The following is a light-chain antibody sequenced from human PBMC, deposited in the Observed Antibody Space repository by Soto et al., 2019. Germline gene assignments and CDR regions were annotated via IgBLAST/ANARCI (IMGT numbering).Light chain of an antibody. J-gene: IGLJ1*01. CDR1: SSNIGSNT. V-gene: IGLV1-44*01. CDR3: AAWDDSLNGYV. CDR2: SNN. Sequence: QPVLTQPPSASGTPGQRVTISCSGSSSNIGSNTVNWYQQLPGTAPKLLIYSNNQRPSGVPDRFSGSKSGTSASLAISGLQSDDEADYSCAAWDDSLNGYVFGTGTKLTVL.